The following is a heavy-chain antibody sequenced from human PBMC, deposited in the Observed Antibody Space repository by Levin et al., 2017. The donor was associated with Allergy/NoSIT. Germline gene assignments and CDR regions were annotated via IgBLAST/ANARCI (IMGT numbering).Heavy chain of an antibody. CDR1: GFTFSSYA. V-gene: IGHV3-23*01. D-gene: IGHD5-12*01. CDR3: AKDQPTNSGYDLFDPTALYYYYGMDV. CDR2: ISGSGGST. J-gene: IGHJ6*02. Sequence: GGSLRLSCAASGFTFSSYAMSWVRQAPGKGLEWVSAISGSGGSTYYADSVKGRFTISRDNSKNTLYLQMNSLRAEDTAVYYCAKDQPTNSGYDLFDPTALYYYYGMDVWGQGTTVTVSS.